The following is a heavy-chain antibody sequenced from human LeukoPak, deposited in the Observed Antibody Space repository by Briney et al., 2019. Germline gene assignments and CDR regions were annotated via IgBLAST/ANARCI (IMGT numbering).Heavy chain of an antibody. CDR3: ASDYVWRPGHYYYGMDV. V-gene: IGHV1-18*01. D-gene: IGHD3-16*01. CDR2: ISAYNGNT. CDR1: GYTFASYG. Sequence: ASVKVSCKASGYTFASYGISWVRQSPGQGLEWMGWISAYNGNTNYAQKLQGRVTMTADTSTSTAYMELRSLRSDDTAVYYCASDYVWRPGHYYYGMDVWGQGTTVTVSS. J-gene: IGHJ6*02.